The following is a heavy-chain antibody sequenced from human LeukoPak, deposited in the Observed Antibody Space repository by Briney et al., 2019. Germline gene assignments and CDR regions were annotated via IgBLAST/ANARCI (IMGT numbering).Heavy chain of an antibody. CDR3: AREYDYGDYVGYFDY. Sequence: GGSLRLSCAASGFTFSSYAMTWVRQAPGKGLEWVAVISYDGSNKYYADSVKGRFTISRDNSKNTLYLQMNSLRAEDTAVYYCAREYDYGDYVGYFDYWGQGTLVTVSS. J-gene: IGHJ4*02. V-gene: IGHV3-30-3*01. CDR1: GFTFSSYA. D-gene: IGHD4-17*01. CDR2: ISYDGSNK.